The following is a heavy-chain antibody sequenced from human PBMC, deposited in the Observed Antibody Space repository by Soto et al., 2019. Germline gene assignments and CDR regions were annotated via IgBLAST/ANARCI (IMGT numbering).Heavy chain of an antibody. J-gene: IGHJ4*02. Sequence: GASLKISCKGSGYSFAGYWITWVRQKPGKGLEWMGRIDPSDSQTYYSPSFRGHVTISVTKSITTVFLQWSSLRASDTAMYYCARQIYDSDTGPNFQYYFDSWGQGTPITVSS. V-gene: IGHV5-10-1*01. CDR2: IDPSDSQT. D-gene: IGHD3-22*01. CDR3: ARQIYDSDTGPNFQYYFDS. CDR1: GYSFAGYW.